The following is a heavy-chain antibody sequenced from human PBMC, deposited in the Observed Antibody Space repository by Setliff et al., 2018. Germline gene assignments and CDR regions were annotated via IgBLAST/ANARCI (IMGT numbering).Heavy chain of an antibody. Sequence: ASVKVSCKASGYTFTSYYMHWVRQAPGQGLEWMGLINPTGGSTSYGQKFQGRVTMTRDTSTSTVFMELSSLRSEDTAVYYCARDRNDNYESSGYYYAGGYMDVWGKGTTVTVSS. V-gene: IGHV1-46*01. CDR3: ARDRNDNYESSGYYYAGGYMDV. CDR1: GYTFTSYY. J-gene: IGHJ6*03. CDR2: INPTGGST. D-gene: IGHD3-22*01.